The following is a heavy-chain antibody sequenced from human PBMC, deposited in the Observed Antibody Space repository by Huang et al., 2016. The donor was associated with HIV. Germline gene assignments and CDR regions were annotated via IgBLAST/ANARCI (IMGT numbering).Heavy chain of an antibody. CDR1: GGSISTHY. Sequence: QVQLQESGPGLVKPSETLSLTCTVSGGSISTHYWSWIRQPPGKGLAWIGSIDYSGSTNYSPSLKSRVTILLDTSKNQVSLRVNSVTAADTAMYYCARDHHDFWRGYRRMYFFDHWGQGTLVTVSS. CDR2: IDYSGST. CDR3: ARDHHDFWRGYRRMYFFDH. V-gene: IGHV4-59*11. D-gene: IGHD3-3*01. J-gene: IGHJ4*02.